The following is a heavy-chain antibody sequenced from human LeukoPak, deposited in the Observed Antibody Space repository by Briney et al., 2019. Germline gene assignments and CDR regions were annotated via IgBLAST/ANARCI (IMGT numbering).Heavy chain of an antibody. D-gene: IGHD2-21*02. CDR3: ARDSNIVVVTANNYYYYYYMDV. Sequence: GGSLRLSCAASGFTFSSYGMHWVRQAPGKGLEWVAFIRYDGSNKYYADSVKGRFTISRDNSKNTLYLQMGSLRAEDMAVYYCARDSNIVVVTANNYYYYYYMDVWGKGTTVTVSS. CDR2: IRYDGSNK. CDR1: GFTFSSYG. V-gene: IGHV3-30*02. J-gene: IGHJ6*03.